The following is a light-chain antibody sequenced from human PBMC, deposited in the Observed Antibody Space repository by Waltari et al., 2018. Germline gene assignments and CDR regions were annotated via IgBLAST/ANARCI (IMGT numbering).Light chain of an antibody. V-gene: IGLV1-47*01. CDR1: YSNLGSNS. Sequence: QSVLTQPPSASGTPGQRVSISCSGSYSNLGSNSLYWYQPPPGTPPKLLIYRNDQRPSGVPDRFSGSKYGTTAFLAISELRSEDEAVYYCASWDDSHYVFGGGTKVTVL. CDR3: ASWDDSHYV. J-gene: IGLJ1*01. CDR2: RND.